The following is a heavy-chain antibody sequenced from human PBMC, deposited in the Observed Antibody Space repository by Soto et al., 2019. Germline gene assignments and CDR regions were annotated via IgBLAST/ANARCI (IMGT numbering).Heavy chain of an antibody. V-gene: IGHV4-39*01. J-gene: IGHJ6*03. Sequence: SETLSLTCTVSGGSISSSSYYWGWIRQPPGKGLEWIGSIYYSGSTYYNPSLKSRVTISVDTSKNQFSLKLSSVTAADTAVYYCARHCIAAAGNYYYYYYMDVWGKGTTVTVSS. CDR3: ARHCIAAAGNYYYYYYMDV. CDR2: IYYSGST. D-gene: IGHD6-13*01. CDR1: GGSISSSSYY.